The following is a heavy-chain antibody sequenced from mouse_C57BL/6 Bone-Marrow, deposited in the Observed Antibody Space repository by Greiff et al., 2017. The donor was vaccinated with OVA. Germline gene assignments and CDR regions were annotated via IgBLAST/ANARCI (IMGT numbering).Heavy chain of an antibody. J-gene: IGHJ4*01. CDR3: ARRYYGYSYYYDMDY. CDR2: IYPRSGNT. Sequence: VQLVESGAELARPGASVKLSCKASGYTFTSYGISWVKQRTGQGLEWIGEIYPRSGNTYYNEKFKGKATLTADKSSSTAYMELRSLTSEDSAVYFCARRYYGYSYYYDMDYWGQGTSVTVAS. CDR1: GYTFTSYG. V-gene: IGHV1-81*01. D-gene: IGHD2-2*01.